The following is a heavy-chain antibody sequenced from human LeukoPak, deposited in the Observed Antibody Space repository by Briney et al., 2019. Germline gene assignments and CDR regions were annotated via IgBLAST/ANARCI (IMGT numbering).Heavy chain of an antibody. CDR2: INHSGST. V-gene: IGHV4-34*01. D-gene: IGHD3-22*01. J-gene: IGHJ4*02. CDR1: GGSFSGYY. CDR3: ARENLGYYYDSSGYFGY. Sequence: TSETLSLTCAVYGGSFSGYYWSWIRQPPGKGLEWIGEINHSGSTNYNPSLKSRVTISVDTSKNQFSLKLSSVTAADAAVYYCARENLGYYYDSSGYFGYWGQGTLVTVSS.